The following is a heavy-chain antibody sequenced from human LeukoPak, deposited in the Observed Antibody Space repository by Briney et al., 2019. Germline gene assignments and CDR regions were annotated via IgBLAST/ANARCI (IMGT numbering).Heavy chain of an antibody. CDR1: GGSISSYY. Sequence: SETLSLTCTVSGGSISSYYWSWIRQPPGKGLEWIGSIYHSGSTYYNPSLKSRVTISVDTSKNQFSLKLSSVTAADTAVYYCARLRIDAFDIWGQGTMVTVSS. V-gene: IGHV4-59*08. CDR3: ARLRIDAFDI. CDR2: IYHSGST. J-gene: IGHJ3*02.